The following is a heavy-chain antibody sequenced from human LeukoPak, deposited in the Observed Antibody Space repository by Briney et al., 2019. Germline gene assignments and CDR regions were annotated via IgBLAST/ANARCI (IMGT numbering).Heavy chain of an antibody. CDR2: IYYSGRT. Sequence: SETLSLTCSVSGDSISSSSYYWGWIRQPPGKGLEWIGSIYYSGRTYYNPTLKTRVTIAVDTSKNQFSLKLNSVTAADTSVYYCAGLAPGYCSSTNCYAFDYWGRGALVTVSS. V-gene: IGHV4-39*01. CDR1: GDSISSSSYY. D-gene: IGHD2-2*01. J-gene: IGHJ4*02. CDR3: AGLAPGYCSSTNCYAFDY.